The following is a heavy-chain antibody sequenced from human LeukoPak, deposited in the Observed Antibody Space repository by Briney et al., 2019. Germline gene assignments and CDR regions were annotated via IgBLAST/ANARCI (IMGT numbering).Heavy chain of an antibody. Sequence: SETLSLTCTVSGGSISSYYLSWIRQPPGKGLEWIGYIYYRGSTNYNPSLPSRVTISVDTSKNQFSLNLKSVTAADTAVYYCARHLGYCGSTSCFGRAYWFDPWGQGTLVTGSS. CDR1: GGSISSYY. CDR2: IYYRGST. V-gene: IGHV4-59*08. CDR3: ARHLGYCGSTSCFGRAYWFDP. D-gene: IGHD2-2*01. J-gene: IGHJ5*02.